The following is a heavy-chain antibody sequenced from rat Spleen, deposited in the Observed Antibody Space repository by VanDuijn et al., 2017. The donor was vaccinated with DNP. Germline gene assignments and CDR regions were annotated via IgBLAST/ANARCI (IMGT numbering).Heavy chain of an antibody. CDR3: ASWAPIAPLSTSNF. D-gene: IGHD1-2*01. V-gene: IGHV5S13*01. CDR2: INTDGGST. Sequence: EVQLVESGGGLVQPGRSRRLSCAASGFTFSNYDMAWVRQAPTKSLEWVASINTDGGSTYYPDSVKGRFTISRDNAENTVYLQMSSLRSEDTATYYCASWAPIAPLSTSNFWGQGVMVTVSS. J-gene: IGHJ2*01. CDR1: GFTFSNYD.